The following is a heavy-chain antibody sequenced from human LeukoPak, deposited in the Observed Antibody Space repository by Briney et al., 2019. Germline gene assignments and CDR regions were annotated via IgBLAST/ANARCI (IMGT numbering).Heavy chain of an antibody. V-gene: IGHV4-34*01. CDR2: INHSGST. CDR1: GGSFSGYY. CDR3: ASVVYGDSITFDY. D-gene: IGHD4-17*01. J-gene: IGHJ4*02. Sequence: PSETLSLTXAVYGGSFSGYYWSWIRQPPGKGLEWIGEINHSGSTNYNPSLKSRVTISVDTSKNQFSLKLSSVTAADTAVYYCASVVYGDSITFDYWGQGTLVTVSS.